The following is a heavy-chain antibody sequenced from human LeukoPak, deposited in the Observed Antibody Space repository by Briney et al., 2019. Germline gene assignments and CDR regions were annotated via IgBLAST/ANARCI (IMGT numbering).Heavy chain of an antibody. J-gene: IGHJ4*02. Sequence: SETLSLTCTVSGGSISSYYWSWIRQPPGKGLEWIGSIYYSGSTYYNPSLKSRVTISVDTSKNQFSLKLSSVTAADTAVYYCARPKMPYSSSTGYWGQGTLVTVSS. CDR1: GGSISSYY. CDR3: ARPKMPYSSSTGY. V-gene: IGHV4-59*05. CDR2: IYYSGST. D-gene: IGHD6-6*01.